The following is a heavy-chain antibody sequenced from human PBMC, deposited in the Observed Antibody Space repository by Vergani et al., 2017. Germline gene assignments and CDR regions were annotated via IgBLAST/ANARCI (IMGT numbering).Heavy chain of an antibody. CDR1: GGSVSSGSYY. V-gene: IGHV4-61*01. Sequence: QVQLQESGPGLVKPSETLSLTCTVSGGSVSSGSYYWSWIRQPPGKGLEWIGYIYYSGSTNYNPSLKSRVTISVDTSKNQFSLKLSSVKATDTAVYYCARGSRAAGYSGPDSWGQGTRVTVSS. D-gene: IGHD6-13*01. CDR3: ARGSRAAGYSGPDS. J-gene: IGHJ4*02. CDR2: IYYSGST.